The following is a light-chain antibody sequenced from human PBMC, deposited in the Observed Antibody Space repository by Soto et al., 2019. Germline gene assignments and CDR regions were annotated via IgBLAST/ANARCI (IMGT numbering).Light chain of an antibody. CDR1: NSNIGSHY. V-gene: IGLV1-47*01. CDR2: RNS. Sequence: QLVLTQSPSASGTPGQRVTITCSGSNSNIGSHYVYWYQQLPGTAPKLLIYRNSQRPSGVPDRFSGSKSGTSASLAISGLRSEDEADYYCAAWDDSLSGYVAFGGGTKLTVL. J-gene: IGLJ2*01. CDR3: AAWDDSLSGYVA.